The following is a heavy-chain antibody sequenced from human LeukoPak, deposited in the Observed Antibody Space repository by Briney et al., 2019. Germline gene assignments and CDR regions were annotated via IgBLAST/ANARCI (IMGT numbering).Heavy chain of an antibody. V-gene: IGHV4-34*01. CDR2: INHSGST. CDR3: ARGPSLIAARPENWFDP. Sequence: SETLSLTCAVYGGSFSGYYWSWIRQPPGKGLEWIGEINHSGSTNYDPSLKSRVTISVVTSKNQFSLKLSSVTAADTAVYYCARGPSLIAARPENWFDPWGQGTLVTVSS. J-gene: IGHJ5*02. CDR1: GGSFSGYY. D-gene: IGHD6-6*01.